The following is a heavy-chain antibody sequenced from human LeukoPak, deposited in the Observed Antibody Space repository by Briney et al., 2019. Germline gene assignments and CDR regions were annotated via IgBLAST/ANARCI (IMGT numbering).Heavy chain of an antibody. CDR1: GYTFTGYY. Sequence: ASVKVSCKASGYTFTGYYMHWVRQAPGQGLEWMGWINPNSGGTNYAQKFQGRVTMTRDTSISTAYMELSRLRSDDTAVYYCARGPLTNYYYYYMDVWGKGTTVTVSS. J-gene: IGHJ6*03. D-gene: IGHD1-14*01. V-gene: IGHV1-2*02. CDR2: INPNSGGT. CDR3: ARGPLTNYYYYYMDV.